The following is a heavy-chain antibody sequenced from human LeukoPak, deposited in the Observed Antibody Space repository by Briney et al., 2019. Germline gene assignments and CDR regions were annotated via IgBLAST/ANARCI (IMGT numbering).Heavy chain of an antibody. D-gene: IGHD3-10*01. V-gene: IGHV3-15*01. Sequence: PGGSLRLSCEASGFSFTNTWMSWVRQAPGKWLEWVGRVKSKADDGTTDYAAPVQGRFTISRDDSKNTLSLQMNSLKTEDTAVYYCATEGGSGSYYGDDAFDMWGQGTMVTVSS. J-gene: IGHJ3*02. CDR3: ATEGGSGSYYGDDAFDM. CDR1: GFSFTNTW. CDR2: VKSKADDGTT.